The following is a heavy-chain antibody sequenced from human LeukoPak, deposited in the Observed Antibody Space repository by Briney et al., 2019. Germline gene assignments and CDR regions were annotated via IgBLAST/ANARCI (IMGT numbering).Heavy chain of an antibody. Sequence: PGGSLRLSCAASGFTFSSYGMHWVRQAPGKGLEWVAFIRYDGSNKYYADSVKGRFTISRDNSKNTLYLQMNSLRAEDTAVYYCAKGRGGYDLLGLFDYWGQGTLVTVSS. J-gene: IGHJ4*02. D-gene: IGHD5-12*01. CDR3: AKGRGGYDLLGLFDY. CDR1: GFTFSSYG. V-gene: IGHV3-30*02. CDR2: IRYDGSNK.